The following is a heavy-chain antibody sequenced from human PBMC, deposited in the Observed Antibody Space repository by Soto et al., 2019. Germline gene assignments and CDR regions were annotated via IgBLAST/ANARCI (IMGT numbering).Heavy chain of an antibody. V-gene: IGHV3-7*01. CDR2: AKLDGSAM. D-gene: IGHD3-3*01. CDR3: ARWRGQQSEVDC. CDR1: GFTFSTYH. Sequence: EVHLVESGGGLAQPGGSLRLSCAASGFTFSTYHMSWVRQAPGKGLEWVASAKLDGSAMDYVDSVKGRFTISRDNAKNSVFLQMNSLRAEDTAVYYCARWRGQQSEVDCWGQGTLVTVSS. J-gene: IGHJ4*02.